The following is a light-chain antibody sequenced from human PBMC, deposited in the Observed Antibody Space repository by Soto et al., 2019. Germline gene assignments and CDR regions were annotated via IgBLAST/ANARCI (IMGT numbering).Light chain of an antibody. Sequence: QSLLTQPPSVSAAPGQKVTISCSGSSSNIGNNYVSWYQQLPGTSPKILIYDNNGRPSGIPDRFSGSKSGTSATLDITGLQTGDEADYYCGTWDSSLSAFVFGTGTKVTVL. J-gene: IGLJ1*01. CDR2: DNN. V-gene: IGLV1-51*01. CDR1: SSNIGNNY. CDR3: GTWDSSLSAFV.